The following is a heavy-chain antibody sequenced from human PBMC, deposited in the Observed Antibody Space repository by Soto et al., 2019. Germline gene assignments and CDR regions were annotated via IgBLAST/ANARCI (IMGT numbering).Heavy chain of an antibody. CDR3: AKDSGYNYGYFRWFDP. D-gene: IGHD5-18*01. V-gene: IGHV4-34*01. CDR2: INHSGST. Sequence: SETLSLTSYVYGGTFSGYYWTWIRQPPGTGLESIGEINHSGSTNYNPSLKSRVTISVDTSKNQFSLKLSSVTAADTAFYYCAKDSGYNYGYFRWFDPWGQGTLVTVS. CDR1: GGTFSGYY. J-gene: IGHJ5*02.